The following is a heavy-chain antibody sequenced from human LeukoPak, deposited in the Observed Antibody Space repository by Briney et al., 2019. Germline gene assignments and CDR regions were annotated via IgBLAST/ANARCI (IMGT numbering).Heavy chain of an antibody. Sequence: GGSLRLSCAASGFTFSNSAMSWVRQAPGKGLEWVAVISYDGSNKYYADSVKGRFTISGDNSKNTLYLQMNSLRAEDTAVYYCARSGPGRTTVTLGWFDPWGQGTLVTVSS. CDR3: ARSGPGRTTVTLGWFDP. CDR1: GFTFSNSA. D-gene: IGHD4-17*01. CDR2: ISYDGSNK. J-gene: IGHJ5*02. V-gene: IGHV3-30*04.